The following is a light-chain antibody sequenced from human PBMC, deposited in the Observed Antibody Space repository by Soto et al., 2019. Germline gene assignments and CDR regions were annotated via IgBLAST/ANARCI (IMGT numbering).Light chain of an antibody. Sequence: DIQMTQSPSTLSASVGDRVTITCRASQSISSWLAWYQQKPGKAPKLLIYKASSLESGVPSRFSGSGSGTEFTLTISSLQPDDFANYYYQQYNSSPYTFGQGTKLEIK. J-gene: IGKJ2*01. CDR3: QQYNSSPYT. CDR1: QSISSW. CDR2: KAS. V-gene: IGKV1-5*03.